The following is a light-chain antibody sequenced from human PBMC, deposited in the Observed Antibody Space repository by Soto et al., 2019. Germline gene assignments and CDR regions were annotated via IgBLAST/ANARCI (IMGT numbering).Light chain of an antibody. CDR2: YDS. CDR3: QLWNSTSDHVV. J-gene: IGLJ3*02. Sequence: SYELTQPPSVSVAPGNTASITCGGNNIGSKSVNWYQQKPGQAPVLVIYYDSERPSGIPERFDGSKSENTATLTISRVEAGDEADYYCQLWNSTSDHVVFGGGTKLTVL. V-gene: IGLV3-21*04. CDR1: NIGSKS.